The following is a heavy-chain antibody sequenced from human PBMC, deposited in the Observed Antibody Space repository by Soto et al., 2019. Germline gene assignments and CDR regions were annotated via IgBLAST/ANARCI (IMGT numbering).Heavy chain of an antibody. CDR2: ISFDGNNDGTKK. V-gene: IGHV3-30*03. CDR1: GFTFSNYA. J-gene: IGHJ6*02. CDR3: ARDRGGTYSAYYYGMDV. D-gene: IGHD1-26*01. Sequence: GGSLRLSCAASGFTFSNYAMHWVRQAPGKGLEWVAIISFDGNNDGTKKYYADSVKGRFAISRDNSKNTLSLQMNSLRAEDTAIYYCARDRGGTYSAYYYGMDVWGQGTTVTVSS.